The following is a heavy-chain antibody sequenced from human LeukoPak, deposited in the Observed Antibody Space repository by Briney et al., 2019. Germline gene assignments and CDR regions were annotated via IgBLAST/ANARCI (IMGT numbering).Heavy chain of an antibody. Sequence: GGSLRLSCAASGFTFNIYGMHWVPAAPGKRLEWGAVISYEETDKCYADSVKGRFTVSRDNSKNTLYLQMNSLRAEDTAVYYCAKRCSSGWYYLDYWGQGTLVTVSS. V-gene: IGHV3-30*18. J-gene: IGHJ4*02. D-gene: IGHD6-19*01. CDR2: ISYEETDK. CDR1: GFTFNIYG. CDR3: AKRCSSGWYYLDY.